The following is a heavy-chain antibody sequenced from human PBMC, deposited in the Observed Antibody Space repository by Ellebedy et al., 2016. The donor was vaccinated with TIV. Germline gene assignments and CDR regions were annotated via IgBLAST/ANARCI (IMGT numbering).Heavy chain of an antibody. CDR2: IYSGGST. V-gene: IGHV3-66*04. Sequence: GESLKISCAASGFTVSSNYMSWVRQAPGKGLEWVSVIYSGGSTYYADSVKGRFTFSRDNSKNTLYLQMNGLRVEDTAVYYCARHIVVVSIDYWGQGTLVTVSS. CDR1: GFTVSSNY. CDR3: ARHIVVVSIDY. J-gene: IGHJ4*02. D-gene: IGHD2-2*01.